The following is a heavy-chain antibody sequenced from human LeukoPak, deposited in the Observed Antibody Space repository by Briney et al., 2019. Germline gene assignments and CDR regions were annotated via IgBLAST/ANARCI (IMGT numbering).Heavy chain of an antibody. D-gene: IGHD3-10*01. CDR2: ISGSGTI. V-gene: IGHV4-4*07. J-gene: IGHJ5*02. CDR1: GGSINSY. CDR3: ARDSGTTGEVKFDP. Sequence: SETLSLTCTVSGGSINSYWSWIRQPAGKGLEWTGRISGSGTITYNPALQSRLSISIDTSKNQFSLKLISVTAADTAVYYCARDSGTTGEVKFDPWGQGTLVTVSS.